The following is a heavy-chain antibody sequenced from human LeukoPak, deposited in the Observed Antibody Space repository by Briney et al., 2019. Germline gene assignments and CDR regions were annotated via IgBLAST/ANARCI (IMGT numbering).Heavy chain of an antibody. CDR3: AKAADTAMVTLVRFLDY. V-gene: IGHV3-48*01. D-gene: IGHD5-18*01. Sequence: GGSLRLSCAASGFIFSTYSMNWVRQAPGKGLEWVSYISSDSSTIYYADSVKGRFTISRDNSKNTLYLQMNSLRAEDTAVYYCAKAADTAMVTLVRFLDYWGQGTLVTVSS. CDR2: ISSDSSTI. CDR1: GFIFSTYS. J-gene: IGHJ4*02.